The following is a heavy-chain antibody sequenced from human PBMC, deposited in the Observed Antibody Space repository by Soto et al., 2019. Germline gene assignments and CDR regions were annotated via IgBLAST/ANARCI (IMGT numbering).Heavy chain of an antibody. CDR2: ISYDGSNK. CDR1: GFTFSSYG. Sequence: QVQLVESGGGVVQPGRSLRLSCAASGFTFSSYGMHWVRQAPGKGLEWVAVISYDGSNKYYADSVKGRFTISRDNSKNTLYLQMNSLRAEDTAVYYCATDVVNSGSYPFDYWGQGTLVTVSS. J-gene: IGHJ4*02. V-gene: IGHV3-30*03. D-gene: IGHD1-26*01. CDR3: ATDVVNSGSYPFDY.